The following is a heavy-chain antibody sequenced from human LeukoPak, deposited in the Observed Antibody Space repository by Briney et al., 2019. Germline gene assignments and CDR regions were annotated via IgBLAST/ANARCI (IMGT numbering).Heavy chain of an antibody. CDR2: IRYDGSNK. D-gene: IGHD1-26*01. Sequence: GGSLRLSCAASGFTFSSYGMHWVRQAPGKGLEWVAFIRYDGSNKYYADSVKGRFTISRDNSKNTLYLQMNSLRAEDTAVYYCAKDAGWELLSHLDYWGQGTLVTVSS. CDR1: GFTFSSYG. V-gene: IGHV3-30*02. J-gene: IGHJ4*02. CDR3: AKDAGWELLSHLDY.